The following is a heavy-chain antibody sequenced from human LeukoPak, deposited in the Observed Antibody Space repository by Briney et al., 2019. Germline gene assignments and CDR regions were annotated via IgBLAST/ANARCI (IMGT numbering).Heavy chain of an antibody. V-gene: IGHV4-30-2*01. CDR1: GGSISCGGYY. Sequence: SETLSLTCTVSGGSISCGGYYWSWIRQPPGKGLEWIGYIYHSGSTYYNPSLKSRVTISVDRSKNQFSLKLSSVTAADTAVYYCARHKARGAKRGWRGGFDYWGQGTLVTVSS. CDR3: ARHKARGAKRGWRGGFDY. CDR2: IYHSGST. J-gene: IGHJ4*02. D-gene: IGHD6-19*01.